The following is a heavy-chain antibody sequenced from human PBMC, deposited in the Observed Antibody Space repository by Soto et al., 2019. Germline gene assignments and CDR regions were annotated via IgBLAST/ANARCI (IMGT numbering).Heavy chain of an antibody. J-gene: IGHJ6*02. D-gene: IGHD4-17*01. V-gene: IGHV3-30-3*01. CDR2: ISNDGSNK. Sequence: GGSLRLSCAASGFTFSSYAMHWVRQAPGKGLEWVAVISNDGSNKYYADSVKGRFTISTDNSKNTLYLQMNSLRAEDTAVYYWARDHFNDYGDYDYGMDVWGQGTTVTVSS. CDR3: ARDHFNDYGDYDYGMDV. CDR1: GFTFSSYA.